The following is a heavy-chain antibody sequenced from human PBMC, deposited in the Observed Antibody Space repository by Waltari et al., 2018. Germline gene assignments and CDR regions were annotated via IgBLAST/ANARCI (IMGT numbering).Heavy chain of an antibody. J-gene: IGHJ4*02. CDR2: FDPEDGET. CDR3: ATWYYYGSGIDY. D-gene: IGHD3-10*01. CDR1: GYTLTELS. Sequence: QVQLVQSGAEVKKPGASVKVSCKVSGYTLTELSMPWVRQAHGKGLEWMGGFDPEDGETIYAQKFQGRVTMTEDTSTDTAYMELSSLRSEDTAVYYCATWYYYGSGIDYWGQGTLVTVSS. V-gene: IGHV1-24*01.